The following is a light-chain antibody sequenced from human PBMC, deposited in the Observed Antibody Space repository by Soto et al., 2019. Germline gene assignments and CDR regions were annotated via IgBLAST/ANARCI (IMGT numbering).Light chain of an antibody. CDR2: DAS. Sequence: EIVMTQSPVTLSMSPGERVTLSCRASYDLSGRLAWCQQKPGQAPRLLIYDASTRATGVPARFSGSGSGTEFTLTISGLQSEDFAVYYCQHYTNWPLTFGGGTKVEIK. CDR1: YDLSGR. J-gene: IGKJ4*01. CDR3: QHYTNWPLT. V-gene: IGKV3-15*01.